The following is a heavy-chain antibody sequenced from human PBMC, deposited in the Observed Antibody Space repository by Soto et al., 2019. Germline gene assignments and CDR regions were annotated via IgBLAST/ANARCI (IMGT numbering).Heavy chain of an antibody. CDR2: VWHDGSNE. Sequence: QVQLVESGGGVVQPGMSLRLSCAASGFTFSNYGMHWVRQAPGKGLEWVAVVWHDGSNEYYADSVKGRLTISRDNSKDTLFLQMDSLRVDDTSVYYCASTTTVTTRDQAFDAWGQGTMVTVSS. D-gene: IGHD4-17*01. J-gene: IGHJ3*01. CDR3: ASTTTVTTRDQAFDA. CDR1: GFTFSNYG. V-gene: IGHV3-33*01.